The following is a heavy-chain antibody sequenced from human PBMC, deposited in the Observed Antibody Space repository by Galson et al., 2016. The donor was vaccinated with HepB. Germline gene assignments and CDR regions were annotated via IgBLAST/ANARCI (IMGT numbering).Heavy chain of an antibody. CDR1: GFTFSTYW. V-gene: IGHV3-74*01. CDR3: ARASPYIRGSPLYYFDY. Sequence: SLRLSCAASGFTFSTYWMYWVRHAPGKGLVWVSRIKSDGSSPDYADSVKGRVTISRDNARTTMYLQINSLRAEDTAVYYCARASPYIRGSPLYYFDYCGQGTLVTVSS. D-gene: IGHD5-12*01. J-gene: IGHJ4*02. CDR2: IKSDGSSP.